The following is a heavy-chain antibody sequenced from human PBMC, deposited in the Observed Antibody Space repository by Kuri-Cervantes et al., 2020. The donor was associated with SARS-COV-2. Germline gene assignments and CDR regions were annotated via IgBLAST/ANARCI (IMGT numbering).Heavy chain of an antibody. CDR1: GGSLRSGDYY. D-gene: IGHD1-26*01. J-gene: IGHJ6*03. CDR3: ARSGSYPYYYYYMDV. CDR2: IHYSGSA. Sequence: GSLRLSCTVSGGSLRSGDYYWTWVRQPPGKGLEWIGNIHYSGSAFYSPSLKSRVTISVDTSKNQFSLKLSSVTAADTAVYYCARSGSYPYYYYYMDVWGKGTTVTVSS. V-gene: IGHV4-61*08.